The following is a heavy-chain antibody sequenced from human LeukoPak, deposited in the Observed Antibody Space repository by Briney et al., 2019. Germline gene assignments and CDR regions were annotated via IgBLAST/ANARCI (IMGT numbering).Heavy chain of an antibody. V-gene: IGHV4-59*08. J-gene: IGHJ5*02. CDR3: ARQRYYGSGSYSLNWFDP. D-gene: IGHD3-10*01. CDR1: GGSISSYY. Sequence: SETLSLTCTVSGGSISSYYWSWIRQPPGKGLEWMGNIYYSGSTNYNSSLKSRVTISVDTSKNQISLKLRSVTAADTAVYYCARQRYYGSGSYSLNWFDPWGQGTLVTVSS. CDR2: IYYSGST.